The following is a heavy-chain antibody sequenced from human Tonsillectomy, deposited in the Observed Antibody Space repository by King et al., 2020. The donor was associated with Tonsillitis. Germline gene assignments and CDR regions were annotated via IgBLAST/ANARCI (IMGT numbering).Heavy chain of an antibody. J-gene: IGHJ4*02. CDR1: DFSLTTAGVG. Sequence: TLKESGPTLVKPTQTLTLTCTFSDFSLTTAGVGVGWIRQPPGKALEWLALIYWSDDKRYSPSLRSRLTITKDTSKNQVVLSMTRMGPDDTATYYCVRAFYYDSSGYFFDNWGQGTLVTVSS. V-gene: IGHV2-5*01. CDR3: VRAFYYDSSGYFFDN. D-gene: IGHD3-22*01. CDR2: IYWSDDK.